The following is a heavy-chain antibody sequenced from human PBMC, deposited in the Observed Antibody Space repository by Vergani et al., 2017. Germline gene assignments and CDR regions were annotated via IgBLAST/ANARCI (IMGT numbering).Heavy chain of an antibody. CDR1: GGTFSSYA. V-gene: IGHV1-46*01. CDR3: ARVGDSSGYYDY. J-gene: IGHJ4*02. Sequence: QVQLVQSGAEVKKPGSSVKVSCKASGGTFSSYAISWVRQAPGQGLEWMGIINPSGGSTSYAQKFQGRVTMTRDTSTSTVYMELSSLRSEDTAVYYCARVGDSSGYYDYWGQGTLVTVSS. CDR2: INPSGGST. D-gene: IGHD3-22*01.